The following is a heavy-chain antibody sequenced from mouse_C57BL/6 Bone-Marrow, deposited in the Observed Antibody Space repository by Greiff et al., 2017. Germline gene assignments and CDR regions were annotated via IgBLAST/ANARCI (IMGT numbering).Heavy chain of an antibody. Sequence: EVKLEESGPGLVKPSQSLSLTCSVTGYSITSGYYWNWIRQFPGNKLEWMGYISYDGSNNYNPSLKNRISITRDTSKNQFFLKLNSVTTEDTATYYCARGWEDYWGQGTSVTVSS. J-gene: IGHJ4*01. D-gene: IGHD4-1*01. CDR1: GYSITSGYY. V-gene: IGHV3-6*01. CDR2: ISYDGSN. CDR3: ARGWEDY.